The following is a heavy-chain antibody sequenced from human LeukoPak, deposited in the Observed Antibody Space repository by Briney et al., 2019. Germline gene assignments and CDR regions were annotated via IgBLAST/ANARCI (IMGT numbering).Heavy chain of an antibody. D-gene: IGHD6-13*01. CDR3: AKDRAAAGFAGFDY. Sequence: GGSLRLSCAASGFTFSSYAMSWVRQAPGKGLEWVAAVGGRGDSTFYADAVKGRVTISRDNAHNTLYLQMNRLRAEDTALYYCAKDRAAAGFAGFDYWGQGTLVTVSS. J-gene: IGHJ4*02. CDR1: GFTFSSYA. CDR2: VGGRGDST. V-gene: IGHV3-23*01.